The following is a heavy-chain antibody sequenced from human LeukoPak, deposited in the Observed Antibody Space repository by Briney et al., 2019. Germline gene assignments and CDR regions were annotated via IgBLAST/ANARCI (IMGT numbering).Heavy chain of an antibody. J-gene: IGHJ4*02. Sequence: GGSLRLSCAASGFTFSSYWMSWVRQAPGKGLEWVANIKQDGGETYYVDSVKGRFTISRDNARNSLYLQMNSQRADDTAVYFCARDGAAAGTPLDYWGQGTLVTVSS. V-gene: IGHV3-7*01. CDR1: GFTFSSYW. CDR2: IKQDGGET. D-gene: IGHD6-13*01. CDR3: ARDGAAAGTPLDY.